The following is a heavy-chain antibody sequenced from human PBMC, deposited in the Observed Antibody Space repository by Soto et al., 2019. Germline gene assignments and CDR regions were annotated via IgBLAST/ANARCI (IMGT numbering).Heavy chain of an antibody. D-gene: IGHD3-10*01. V-gene: IGHV4-4*07. CDR2: IYTSGST. J-gene: IGHJ5*02. CDR1: GGSISSYY. Sequence: ETLSLTCTVSGGSISSYYWSWIRQPAGKGLEWIGRIYTSGSTNYNPSLKSRVTMSVDTSKNQFSLKLSSVTAADTAVYYCARVRLQHYYGSGSYSLYDWFDPWGQGTLVTVSS. CDR3: ARVRLQHYYGSGSYSLYDWFDP.